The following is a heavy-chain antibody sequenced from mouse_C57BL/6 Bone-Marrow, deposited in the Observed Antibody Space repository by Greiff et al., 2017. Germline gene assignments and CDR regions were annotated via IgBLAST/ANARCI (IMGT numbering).Heavy chain of an antibody. V-gene: IGHV1-54*01. Sequence: QVQLQQSGAELVRPGTSVKLSCKASGYAFTNYLLEWVKQRPGQGLAWIGVINPGSGGTNYTAKFKGKATLTADTSSSTAYMQLSSLTSEDSAVYFCAILYYEAMDYWGQGTSVTVSS. CDR2: INPGSGGT. CDR1: GYAFTNYL. CDR3: AILYYEAMDY. J-gene: IGHJ4*01.